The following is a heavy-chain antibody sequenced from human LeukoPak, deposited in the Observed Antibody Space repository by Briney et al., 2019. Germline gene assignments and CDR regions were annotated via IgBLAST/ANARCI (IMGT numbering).Heavy chain of an antibody. CDR3: ARDYYDSSGYYYVRVGS. V-gene: IGHV1-69*06. Sequence: GASVKVSCKASGGTFSSYAISWVRQAPGQGLEWMGGIIPIFGTANYAQKFQGRVTITADKSTSTAYMELSSLRSEDTAVYYCARDYYDSSGYYYVRVGSWGQGTLVTVSS. D-gene: IGHD3-22*01. J-gene: IGHJ5*02. CDR1: GGTFSSYA. CDR2: IIPIFGTA.